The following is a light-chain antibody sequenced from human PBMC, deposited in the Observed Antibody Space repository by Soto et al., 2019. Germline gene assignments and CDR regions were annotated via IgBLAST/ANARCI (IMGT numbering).Light chain of an antibody. J-gene: IGKJ1*01. CDR1: QSISSW. V-gene: IGKV1-5*01. Sequence: DMQMTRSPSNLSASVGDRVTITCRASQSISSWLAWYQQQPGKAPKLLIYDASSLESGVPSRFSGSGSGTEFTLTISSLQPDDFATYYCQQYNSYSTFGQGTKVDLK. CDR2: DAS. CDR3: QQYNSYST.